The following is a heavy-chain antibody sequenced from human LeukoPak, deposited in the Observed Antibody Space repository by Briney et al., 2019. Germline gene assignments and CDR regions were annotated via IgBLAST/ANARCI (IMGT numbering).Heavy chain of an antibody. J-gene: IGHJ4*02. D-gene: IGHD4-23*01. Sequence: GGSLRLSCAASEFIVSINYMTWVRQAPGKGLEWVAFIRYDGSNKYYADSVKGRFTISRDNSKNTLYLQMNSLRAEDTAVYYCARELRWYGLDYWGQGTLVTVSS. CDR3: ARELRWYGLDY. V-gene: IGHV3-30*02. CDR2: IRYDGSNK. CDR1: EFIVSINY.